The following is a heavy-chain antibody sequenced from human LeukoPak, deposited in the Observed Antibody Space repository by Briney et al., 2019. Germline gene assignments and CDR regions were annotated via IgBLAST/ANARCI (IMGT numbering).Heavy chain of an antibody. J-gene: IGHJ4*02. CDR3: ARVRRWARPFYN. CDR2: SSKYDDTT. CDR1: EFSISEYQ. V-gene: IGHV3-11*04. D-gene: IGHD6-6*01. Sequence: GGSLRLSCAASEFSISEYQMSWIRQAPGKGLEWVAYSSKYDDTTKYADSVKGRFTISRDNAKNSVYLQMDGLRVEDTAVYYCARVRRWARPFYNWGQGTLVTVSS.